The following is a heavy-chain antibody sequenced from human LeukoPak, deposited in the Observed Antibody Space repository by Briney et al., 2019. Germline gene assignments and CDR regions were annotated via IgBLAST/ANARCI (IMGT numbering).Heavy chain of an antibody. CDR3: ARDPFVYRSGGSCYSESIDY. J-gene: IGHJ4*02. V-gene: IGHV1-18*01. CDR1: GYTFTSYG. Sequence: ASVKVSCKASGYTFTSYGISWVRQAPGQGLEWMGWISAYNGNTNYAQKLQGRVTMTTDTSTSTAYMELRSLRSDDTAVYYCARDPFVYRSGGSCYSESIDYWGQGTLVTVSS. D-gene: IGHD2-15*01. CDR2: ISAYNGNT.